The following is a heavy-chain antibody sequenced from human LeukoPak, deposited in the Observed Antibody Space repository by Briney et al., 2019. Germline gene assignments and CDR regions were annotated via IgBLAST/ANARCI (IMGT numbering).Heavy chain of an antibody. CDR3: VSTYYYDSSGYYPFDY. V-gene: IGHV3-64D*09. CDR1: EFTFSNNA. J-gene: IGHJ4*02. Sequence: PGGSLRLSCAASEFTFSNNAMHWVRQAPGKGLEYVSGISSNGGSTHYADTVKGRFTISRDNSKNTLYLQMSSLRAEDTAVYYCVSTYYYDSSGYYPFDYWGQGTPVTVSS. CDR2: ISSNGGST. D-gene: IGHD3-22*01.